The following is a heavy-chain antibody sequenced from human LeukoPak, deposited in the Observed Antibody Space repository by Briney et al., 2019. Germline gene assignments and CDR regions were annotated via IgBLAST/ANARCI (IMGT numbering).Heavy chain of an antibody. J-gene: IGHJ3*02. D-gene: IGHD3-22*01. CDR3: ARGHLSYDSITSPAFDI. CDR2: IYTSGST. CDR1: GGSISSGSYY. Sequence: SQTLSLTCTVSGGSISSGSYYWSWIRQPAGKGLEWIGRIYTSGSTNCTPSLKSRVTISVDTSKNQFSLKLSSVTAADTAVYYCARGHLSYDSITSPAFDIWGQGTVVTVSS. V-gene: IGHV4-61*02.